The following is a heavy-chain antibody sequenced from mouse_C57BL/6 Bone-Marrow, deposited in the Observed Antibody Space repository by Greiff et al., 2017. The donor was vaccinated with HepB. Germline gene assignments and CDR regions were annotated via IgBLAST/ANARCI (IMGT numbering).Heavy chain of an antibody. D-gene: IGHD1-1*01. J-gene: IGHJ1*03. CDR1: GYTFTSYG. V-gene: IGHV1-81*01. CDR2: IYPRSGNT. Sequence: VKLVESGAELARPGASVKLSCKASGYTFTSYGISWVKQRTGQGLEWIGEIYPRSGNTYYNEKFKGKATLTADKSSSTAYMELRSLTSEDSAVYFCARSLHYYGSSSYWYFDVWGTGTTVTVSS. CDR3: ARSLHYYGSSSYWYFDV.